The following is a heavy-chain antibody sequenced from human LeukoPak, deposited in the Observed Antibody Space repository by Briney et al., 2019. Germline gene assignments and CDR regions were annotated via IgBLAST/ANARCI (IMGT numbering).Heavy chain of an antibody. Sequence: SETLSLTCTVSGGSISSGGYSWSWIRQHPGKGLEWIGYIYYSGSTYYNPSLKSRVTISVDTSKNQFSLKLSSVTAADTAVYYCARVPTVSGTPWYLDLWGRGTLVTVSS. CDR2: IYYSGST. CDR3: ARVPTVSGTPWYLDL. V-gene: IGHV4-31*03. D-gene: IGHD4-17*01. CDR1: GGSISSGGYS. J-gene: IGHJ2*01.